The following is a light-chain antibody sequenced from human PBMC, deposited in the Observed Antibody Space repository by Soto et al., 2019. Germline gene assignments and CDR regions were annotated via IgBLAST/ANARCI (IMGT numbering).Light chain of an antibody. CDR3: QTWGTGIVV. CDR2: LNSDGTY. V-gene: IGLV4-69*01. J-gene: IGLJ2*01. CDR1: SGHSSNN. Sequence: QPVLTQSPSASASLGASVKLTCTLSSGHSSNNIAWHQQQPEKGPRYLMNLNSDGTYSKGDGIPDRFSASSSGAERYLTISNLPSEDEADYYCQTWGTGIVVFGGGTKLTVL.